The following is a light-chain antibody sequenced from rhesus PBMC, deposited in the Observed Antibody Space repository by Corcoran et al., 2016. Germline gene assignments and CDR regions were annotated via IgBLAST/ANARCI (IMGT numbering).Light chain of an antibody. Sequence: DIQMTQSPSALSASVGDRVTIPCRASQNIYSNLAWYQQKPGKAPKLLIYAASSSQSGIPSRFCGHGAGTDFSLTISSLQPEDSAAYYCQHYYDNPFTFGPGTKLDIK. V-gene: IGKV1S12*01. CDR2: AAS. J-gene: IGKJ3*01. CDR3: QHYYDNPFT. CDR1: QNIYSN.